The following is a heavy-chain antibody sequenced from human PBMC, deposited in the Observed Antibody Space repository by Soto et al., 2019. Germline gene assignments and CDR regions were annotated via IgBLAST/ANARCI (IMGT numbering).Heavy chain of an antibody. Sequence: PGGSLRLSCTASGFAFDRFAMHWVRQIPGEGLQRVAGLNWRGDNVAYADSVKGRFTISRNNAEKSLSLQMSSLRPEDTGLYYCAKDRYDISWYEVALDSWGHGILVTVSS. CDR1: GFAFDRFA. V-gene: IGHV3-9*01. D-gene: IGHD3-22*01. CDR2: LNWRGDNV. J-gene: IGHJ5*01. CDR3: AKDRYDISWYEVALDS.